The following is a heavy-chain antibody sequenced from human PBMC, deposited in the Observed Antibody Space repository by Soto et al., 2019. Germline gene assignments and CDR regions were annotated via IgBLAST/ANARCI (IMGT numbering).Heavy chain of an antibody. Sequence: GGSLRLSCAASGFTFSSYAMHWVRQAPGKGLEWVAVISYDGSNKYYADSVKGRFTISRDNSKNTLYLQMNSLRAEDTAVYYCARDGGFGYCSSTSCYDGSAFDIWGQGTMVTVSS. CDR2: ISYDGSNK. CDR1: GFTFSSYA. D-gene: IGHD2-2*03. V-gene: IGHV3-30-3*01. J-gene: IGHJ3*02. CDR3: ARDGGFGYCSSTSCYDGSAFDI.